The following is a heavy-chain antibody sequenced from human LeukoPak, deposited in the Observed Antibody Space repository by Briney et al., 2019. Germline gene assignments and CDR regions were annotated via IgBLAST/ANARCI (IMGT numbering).Heavy chain of an antibody. CDR3: ANILAAAGSRDAFDI. Sequence: SETLSLTCTVSGGSISSYYWSWIRQPAGKGLEWIGRIYTSGSTNYNPSLKSRVTMSVDTSKNQFSLKLSSVTAADTAVYYCANILAAAGSRDAFDIWGQGTMVTVSS. CDR1: GGSISSYY. CDR2: IYTSGST. D-gene: IGHD6-13*01. V-gene: IGHV4-4*07. J-gene: IGHJ3*02.